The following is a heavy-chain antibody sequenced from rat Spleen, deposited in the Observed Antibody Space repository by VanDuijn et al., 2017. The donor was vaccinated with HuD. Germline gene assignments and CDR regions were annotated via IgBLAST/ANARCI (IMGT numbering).Heavy chain of an antibody. CDR1: GFTLSNYG. CDR2: ISPSGGIT. CDR3: ATAGSRISRFAY. V-gene: IGHV5-19*01. D-gene: IGHD2-7*01. Sequence: EVQLVESGGGLVQPGRSLKLSCAASGFTLSNYGMHWIRQAPTKGLEWVASISPSGGITDYRDSVKGRFAISRDTAKSTLYLQMDSLGSEDTATYYCATAGSRISRFAYWGQGTLVTVSS. J-gene: IGHJ3*01.